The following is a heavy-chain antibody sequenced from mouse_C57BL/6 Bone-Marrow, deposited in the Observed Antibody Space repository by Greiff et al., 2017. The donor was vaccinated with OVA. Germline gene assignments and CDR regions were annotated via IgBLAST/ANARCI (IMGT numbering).Heavy chain of an antibody. CDR2: IYPRSGNT. J-gene: IGHJ2*01. Sequence: VQLQQSGAELARPGASVKLSCKASGYTFTSYGISWVKQRTGQGLEWIGEIYPRSGNTYYNEKLKGKATLTADKSSSTAYMELRSLTSEDSAVYFCARERGDVSFCYWGQGTTLTVSS. CDR1: GYTFTSYG. V-gene: IGHV1-81*01. D-gene: IGHD3-3*01. CDR3: ARERGDVSFCY.